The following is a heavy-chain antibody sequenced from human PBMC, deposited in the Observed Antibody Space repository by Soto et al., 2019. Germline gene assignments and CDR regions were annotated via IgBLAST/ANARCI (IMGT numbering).Heavy chain of an antibody. D-gene: IGHD3-3*01. CDR3: ARDREYDFWSGYAPYYYYYMDV. CDR1: GFTFSSYA. V-gene: IGHV3-64*01. Sequence: EVQLVESGGGLVQPGGSLRLSCAASGFTFSSYAMHWVRQAPGKGLEYVSAISSNGGSTYYANSVKGRFTISRDNSKNTLYLQMGSLRAEDMAVYYCARDREYDFWSGYAPYYYYYMDVCGKGTTVTVSS. CDR2: ISSNGGST. J-gene: IGHJ6*03.